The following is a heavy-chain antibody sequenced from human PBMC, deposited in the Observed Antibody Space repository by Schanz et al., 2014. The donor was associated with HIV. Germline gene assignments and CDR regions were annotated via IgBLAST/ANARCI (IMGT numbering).Heavy chain of an antibody. J-gene: IGHJ3*02. D-gene: IGHD2-15*01. CDR3: ANLVVAATDDAFDI. CDR2: ISSSSSAI. V-gene: IGHV3-48*01. CDR1: GFTFSNYS. Sequence: EVQLVESGGGLVQPGGSLRLSCAASGFTFSNYSMNWVRQAPGKGLEWVSYISSSSSAIYYADSVKGRFTISRDNSKNTLYLQMNSLRAEDTAVYYCANLVVAATDDAFDIWGQGTMVTVSS.